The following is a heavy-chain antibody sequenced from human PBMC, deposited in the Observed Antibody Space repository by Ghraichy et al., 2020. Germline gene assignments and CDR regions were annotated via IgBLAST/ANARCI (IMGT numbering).Heavy chain of an antibody. V-gene: IGHV1-69*06. J-gene: IGHJ5*02. CDR2: IIPIFGTA. Sequence: SVKVSCKASGGTFSSYAISWVRQAPGQGLEWMGGIIPIFGTANYAQKFQGRVTITADKSTSTAYMELSSLRSEDTAVYYCASTYYGDYHLIWFDPWGQGTLVTVSS. CDR3: ASTYYGDYHLIWFDP. CDR1: GGTFSSYA. D-gene: IGHD4-17*01.